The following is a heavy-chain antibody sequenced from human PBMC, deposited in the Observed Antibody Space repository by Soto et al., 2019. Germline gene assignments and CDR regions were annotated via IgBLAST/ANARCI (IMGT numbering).Heavy chain of an antibody. D-gene: IGHD2-21*01. Sequence: QLQLQESGPGLVRPSETLALICTVYGGSVSSSSHYWGWVRQPPGKGMEWIGSFYYSGANYYSPSPKSRVTISLDTSKSQFYLKVTSVTAADTAVYYCARHDQIIVVTGRIYFDFWGQGSLVTVSS. J-gene: IGHJ4*02. CDR1: GGSVSSSSHY. CDR2: FYYSGAN. CDR3: ARHDQIIVVTGRIYFDF. V-gene: IGHV4-39*01.